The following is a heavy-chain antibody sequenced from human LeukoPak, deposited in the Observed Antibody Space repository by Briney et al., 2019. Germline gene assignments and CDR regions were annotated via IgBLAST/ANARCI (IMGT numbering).Heavy chain of an antibody. Sequence: GASVKVSCKASGGTFSSYAISWVRQAPGQGLEWMGRIIPIFGTANYAQKFQGRVTITTDEYTRTAYMELSSLRSEDTAVYYCAREYSSGWYGAWFDPWGQGTLVTVSS. V-gene: IGHV1-69*05. CDR3: AREYSSGWYGAWFDP. J-gene: IGHJ5*02. D-gene: IGHD6-19*01. CDR2: IIPIFGTA. CDR1: GGTFSSYA.